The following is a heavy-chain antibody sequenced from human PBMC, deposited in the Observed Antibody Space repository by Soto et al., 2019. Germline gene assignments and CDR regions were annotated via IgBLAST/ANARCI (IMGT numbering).Heavy chain of an antibody. CDR2: IYPGTTDT. Sequence: GESLKISCKGSGYNFTNYWIGWVRQMPGKGLEWMGIIYPGTTDTRYSPSFRGQVTISADKSHSAAYLQWSSLKASDTAMYYCARQEGATVLFYYGMDVWGQGTTVTVSS. CDR1: GYNFTNYW. V-gene: IGHV5-51*01. CDR3: ARQEGATVLFYYGMDV. D-gene: IGHD1-26*01. J-gene: IGHJ6*02.